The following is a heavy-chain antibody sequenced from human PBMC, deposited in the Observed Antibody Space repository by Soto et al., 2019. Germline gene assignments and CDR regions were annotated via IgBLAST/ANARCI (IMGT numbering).Heavy chain of an antibody. D-gene: IGHD3-3*01. V-gene: IGHV1-8*01. Sequence: ASVKVSCKASGYTLTSYDINWVRQATGQGLEWMGWMNPNSGNTGYAQKFQGRVTMTRNTSISTAYMELSSLRSEDTAVYYCARGVRYYYDFWSGYYTSYYCYYMDVWGKGTTVTVSS. CDR3: ARGVRYYYDFWSGYYTSYYCYYMDV. CDR1: GYTLTSYD. J-gene: IGHJ6*03. CDR2: MNPNSGNT.